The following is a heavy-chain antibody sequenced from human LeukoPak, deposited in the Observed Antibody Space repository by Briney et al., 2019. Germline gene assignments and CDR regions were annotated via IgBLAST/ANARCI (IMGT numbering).Heavy chain of an antibody. J-gene: IGHJ6*03. CDR3: ARVDRGIAAADYYYYYYMDV. CDR1: GGTFSSYA. V-gene: IGHV1-69*13. Sequence: SVKVSCKASGGTFSSYAISWVRQAPGQGLEWMGGIIPIFGTANYAQKFQGRVTITADESTSTAYMELSSLRSEDTAVYYCARVDRGIAAADYYYYYYMDVWGKGTTVTVSS. D-gene: IGHD6-13*01. CDR2: IIPIFGTA.